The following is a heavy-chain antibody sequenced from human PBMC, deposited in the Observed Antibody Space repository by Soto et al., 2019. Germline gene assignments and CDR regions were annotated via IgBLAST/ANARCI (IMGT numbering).Heavy chain of an antibody. CDR3: ARAPDIVVVPAAMRRYY. CDR1: GFTFSSYS. CDR2: ISSSSSYI. J-gene: IGHJ4*02. V-gene: IGHV3-21*01. Sequence: KPGGSLRLSCAASGFTFSSYSMNWVRQAPGKGLEWVSSISSSSSYIYYADSVKGRFTISRDNAKNSLYLQMNSLRAEDTAVYYCARAPDIVVVPAAMRRYYWGRGTLVTVSS. D-gene: IGHD2-2*01.